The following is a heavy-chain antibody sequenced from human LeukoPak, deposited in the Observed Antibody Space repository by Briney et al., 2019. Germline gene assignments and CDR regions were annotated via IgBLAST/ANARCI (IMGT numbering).Heavy chain of an antibody. CDR2: IYYSGST. CDR3: ARAQDIVVVPATTGVWFDP. V-gene: IGHV4-59*01. Sequence: SETLSLTCTVSGGSISSYYWSWIRQPPGKGLEWIGYIYYSGSTNYNPSLKSRVTISVDTSKNQFSLKLSSVTAADTAVYYCARAQDIVVVPATTGVWFDPWGQGTLVTVSS. CDR1: GGSISSYY. J-gene: IGHJ5*02. D-gene: IGHD2-2*01.